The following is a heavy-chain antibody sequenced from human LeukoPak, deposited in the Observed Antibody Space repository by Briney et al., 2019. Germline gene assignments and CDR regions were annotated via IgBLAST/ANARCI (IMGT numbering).Heavy chain of an antibody. CDR3: ARVPYSPRIDILTGYYPYYYYYYGMDV. J-gene: IGHJ6*02. CDR1: GGSISSYY. Sequence: SETLSLTCTVSGGSISSYYWSWIRQPPGKGLEWIGYIYYSGSTNYNPSLKSRVTISVDTSKNQFSLKLSSVTAADTAVYYCARVPYSPRIDILTGYYPYYYYYYGMDVWGQGTTVTVSS. D-gene: IGHD3-9*01. CDR2: IYYSGST. V-gene: IGHV4-59*01.